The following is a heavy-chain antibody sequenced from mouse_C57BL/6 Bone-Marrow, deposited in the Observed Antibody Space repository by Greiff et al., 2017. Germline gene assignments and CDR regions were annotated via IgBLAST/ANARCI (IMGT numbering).Heavy chain of an antibody. Sequence: VPLQLSGAELARPGASVKMSCKASGYTFTSYTMHWVKQRPGQGLEWIGYINPSSGYTKYNQTFKDKATLTADKSSSTAYMQLSSLTSEDSAVYYCARGGYAVYAMDYWGQGTSVTVSS. CDR3: ARGGYAVYAMDY. J-gene: IGHJ4*01. CDR2: INPSSGYT. V-gene: IGHV1-4*01. CDR1: GYTFTSYT. D-gene: IGHD2-10*02.